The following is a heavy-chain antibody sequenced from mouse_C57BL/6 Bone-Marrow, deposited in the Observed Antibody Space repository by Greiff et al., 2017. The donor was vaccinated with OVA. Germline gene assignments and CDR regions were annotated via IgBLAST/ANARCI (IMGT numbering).Heavy chain of an antibody. V-gene: IGHV1-76*01. J-gene: IGHJ2*01. D-gene: IGHD1-1*01. CDR2: IYPGSGNT. CDR3: ARAVVVYFDY. Sequence: VQLQQSGAELVRPGASVKLSCKASGYTFTDYYINWVKQRPGQGLEWIARIYPGSGNTYYNEKFKGKATLTAEKSSSTAYMQLSSLTSEDSAVYFCARAVVVYFDYWGQGTTLTVSS. CDR1: GYTFTDYY.